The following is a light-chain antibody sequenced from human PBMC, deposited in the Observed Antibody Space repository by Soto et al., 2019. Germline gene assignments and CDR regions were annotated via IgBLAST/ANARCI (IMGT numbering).Light chain of an antibody. V-gene: IGKV1-39*01. CDR2: AAS. CDR1: QSITSY. J-gene: IGKJ2*01. CDR3: QQSYSTPYT. Sequence: DIQMTQSPSSLSASVGDRVTITCRASQSITSYLHWYQQKPGKAPKILIYAASSLQSGVPSRFSGSGSGTDFTLTISSLQPEDFATYYCQQSYSTPYTFGQGTKLEIK.